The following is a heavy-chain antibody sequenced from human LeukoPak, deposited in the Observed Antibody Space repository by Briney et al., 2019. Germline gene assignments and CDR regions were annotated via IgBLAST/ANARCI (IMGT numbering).Heavy chain of an antibody. CDR2: IIPILGIA. Sequence: GASVKVSCKASGGTFSSYAISWVRQAPGQGLEWMGRIIPILGIANYAQKLQGRVTITADKSTSTAYMELSSLRSEDTAVYYCASSNPPEPYNWNYVGGRFPLDYWGQGTLVTVSS. J-gene: IGHJ4*02. D-gene: IGHD1-7*01. CDR1: GGTFSSYA. CDR3: ASSNPPEPYNWNYVGGRFPLDY. V-gene: IGHV1-69*04.